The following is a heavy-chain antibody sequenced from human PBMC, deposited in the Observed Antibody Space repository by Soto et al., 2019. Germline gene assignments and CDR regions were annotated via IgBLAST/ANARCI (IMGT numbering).Heavy chain of an antibody. CDR3: AKDRKYNWNDGADY. V-gene: IGHV3-30*18. CDR2: ISYDGSNK. CDR1: GFTFSSYG. D-gene: IGHD1-20*01. Sequence: GSLRLSCAASGFTFSSYGMHWVRQAPGKGLEWVAVISYDGSNKYYADSVKGRFTISRDNSKNTLYLQMNSLRAEDTAVYYCAKDRKYNWNDGADYWGQGSLFTGSA. J-gene: IGHJ4*02.